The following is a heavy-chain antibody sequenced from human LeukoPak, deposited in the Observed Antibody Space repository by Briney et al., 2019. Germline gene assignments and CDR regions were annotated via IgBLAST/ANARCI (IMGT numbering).Heavy chain of an antibody. V-gene: IGHV1-24*01. CDR1: GYTLAELS. J-gene: IGHJ4*02. CDR2: LDPEDGEM. CDR3: ATGRTKWDLLNY. Sequence: RAASVKVSCRVSGYTLAELSLHWVRQAPGKGLEWMGGLDPEDGEMISSQKFQGRVTMTDDTSTDIAYMEMSSLRSEDTAVYYCATGRTKWDLLNYWGQGTLVTVSS. D-gene: IGHD1-26*01.